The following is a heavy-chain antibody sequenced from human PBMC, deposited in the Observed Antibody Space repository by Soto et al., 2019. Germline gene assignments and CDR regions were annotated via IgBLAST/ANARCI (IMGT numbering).Heavy chain of an antibody. Sequence: QVQLVQSGAEVKKPGASVKVSCKASGYTFTSYYIHWVRQAPGQGLEWMGVINPSGGSTSYAQNFQGRVTMTRDTSTSTVYMELSSLGSEDTAVYYCVRESTHTGWFDPWGQGTLVTVSS. V-gene: IGHV1-46*03. J-gene: IGHJ5*02. CDR2: INPSGGST. CDR1: GYTFTSYY. D-gene: IGHD4-17*01. CDR3: VRESTHTGWFDP.